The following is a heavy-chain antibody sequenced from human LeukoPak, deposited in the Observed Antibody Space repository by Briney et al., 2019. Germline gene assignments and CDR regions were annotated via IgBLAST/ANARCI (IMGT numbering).Heavy chain of an antibody. Sequence: ASVRVSCKASGYTFRSYEINWVRQAPGQGLEWVGWIHPNSGKTGYAQKFQGRVTMTRDTSTETAFMELSSLKFDDTAIFYCARGHYGGNRYFDIWGQGTLVTVSS. V-gene: IGHV1-8*01. J-gene: IGHJ4*02. CDR1: GYTFRSYE. CDR3: ARGHYGGNRYFDI. D-gene: IGHD4-23*01. CDR2: IHPNSGKT.